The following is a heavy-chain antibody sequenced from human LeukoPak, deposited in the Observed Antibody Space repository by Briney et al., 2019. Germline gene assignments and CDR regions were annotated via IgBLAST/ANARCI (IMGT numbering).Heavy chain of an antibody. CDR2: IYYTGST. J-gene: IGHJ4*02. CDR1: GFTFSSYG. V-gene: IGHV4-59*08. Sequence: PGRSLRLSRAASGFTFSSYGMHWIRQPPGKGLEWIGYIYYTGSTYYNPSLKSRVTISVDTSKNQFSLKLSSVTAADTAVYYCARLDSSGYYYFDYWGQGTLVTVSS. CDR3: ARLDSSGYYYFDY. D-gene: IGHD6-19*01.